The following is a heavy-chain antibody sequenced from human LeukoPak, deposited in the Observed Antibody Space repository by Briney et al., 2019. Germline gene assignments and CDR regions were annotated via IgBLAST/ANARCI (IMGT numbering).Heavy chain of an antibody. CDR3: ARDLLGRGGSFDY. J-gene: IGHJ4*02. CDR1: GGAITGYY. V-gene: IGHV4-59*01. D-gene: IGHD3-10*01. Sequence: SETLSLTCTVSGGAITGYYWSWIRQPPGKGLEWIGYIYYSGSTNYNPSHRSRVTMSVDTSKNQFSLKLSSVTAADTAVYYCARDLLGRGGSFDYWGQGTLVTVSS. CDR2: IYYSGST.